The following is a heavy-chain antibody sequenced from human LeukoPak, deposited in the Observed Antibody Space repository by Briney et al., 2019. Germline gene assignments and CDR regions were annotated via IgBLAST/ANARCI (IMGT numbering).Heavy chain of an antibody. CDR1: GGSFSGYY. Sequence: SETLSLTCAVYGGSFSGYYWSWIRQPPGKGLEWIGEINHSGSTNYNPSLKSRVTISVDTSKNQFSLKLSSVTAADTAVYYCARWLATLPKMFDPWGQGTLVTVSS. CDR2: INHSGST. J-gene: IGHJ5*02. V-gene: IGHV4-34*01. CDR3: ARWLATLPKMFDP. D-gene: IGHD3-22*01.